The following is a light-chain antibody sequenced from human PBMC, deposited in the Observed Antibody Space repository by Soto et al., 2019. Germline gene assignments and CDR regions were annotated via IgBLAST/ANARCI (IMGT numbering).Light chain of an antibody. V-gene: IGLV1-40*01. CDR3: QSYDSRLGGNVV. CDR2: GNS. J-gene: IGLJ2*01. Sequence: QSVLTQPPSVSGAPGQRVTISCSGSSSNIGAGYDVHWNQQLPATAPKLLICGNSNRPSGVPDRFSGSKPGTSASVAITGFQAEAEADYHCQSYDSRLGGNVVFRAGTKLTVL. CDR1: SSNIGAGYD.